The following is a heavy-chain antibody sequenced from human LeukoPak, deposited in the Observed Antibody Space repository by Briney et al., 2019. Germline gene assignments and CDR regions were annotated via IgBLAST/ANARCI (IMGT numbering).Heavy chain of an antibody. D-gene: IGHD3-22*01. J-gene: IGHJ4*02. V-gene: IGHV4-39*07. Sequence: SETLSLTCTVSGASISSSSYYWGWIRQPPGKGLEWIANIYHSGSTYYNPSLKSRVTISVDTSKNQFSLKLSSVTAADTAVYYCARGSHSYDSSGYYSDYFDYWGQGTLVTVSS. CDR3: ARGSHSYDSSGYYSDYFDY. CDR1: GASISSSSYY. CDR2: IYHSGST.